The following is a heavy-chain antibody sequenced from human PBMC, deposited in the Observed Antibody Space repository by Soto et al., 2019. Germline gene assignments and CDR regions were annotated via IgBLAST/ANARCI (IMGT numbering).Heavy chain of an antibody. Sequence: SETLSLTCAVYGGSFSGYYWSWIRQPPGKGLEWIGEINHSGSTNYNPSLKSRVTISVDTSKNQFSLKLSSVTAADTAVYYCARQLERPRGWFDPWGQGTLVTVSS. D-gene: IGHD1-1*01. CDR3: ARQLERPRGWFDP. J-gene: IGHJ5*02. CDR1: GGSFSGYY. CDR2: INHSGST. V-gene: IGHV4-34*01.